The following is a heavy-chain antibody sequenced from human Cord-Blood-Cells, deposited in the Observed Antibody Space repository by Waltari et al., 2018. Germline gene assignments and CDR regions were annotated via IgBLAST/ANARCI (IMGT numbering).Heavy chain of an antibody. CDR2: LWYEWSNK. J-gene: IGHJ3*02. D-gene: IGHD3-3*01. CDR3: ARERSGDKDAFDI. Sequence: QVQLVESGGGVVQPGRSLSLSCAASGFPFSSYGLPWVRQAPGKGCGCGAVLWYEWSNKYYAGSVKGRVTISRDNSKNTLDLQMNSLRAEDTAVYYCARERSGDKDAFDIWGQGTMVTVSS. CDR1: GFPFSSYG. V-gene: IGHV3-33*01.